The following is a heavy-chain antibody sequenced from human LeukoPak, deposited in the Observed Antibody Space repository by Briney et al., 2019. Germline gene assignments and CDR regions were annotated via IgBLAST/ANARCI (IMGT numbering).Heavy chain of an antibody. CDR3: ARNVVARRALYFDY. J-gene: IGHJ4*02. CDR1: GFTVSSNY. V-gene: IGHV3-53*01. D-gene: IGHD2-2*01. CDR2: IYSGGST. Sequence: PGGSLRLSCAASGFTVSSNYMSWVRQAPGKGLEWVSVIYSGGSTYYADSVKGRFTISRDNSKNTLYLQMNSLRAEDTAVYYCARNVVARRALYFDYWGQGTLVTVSS.